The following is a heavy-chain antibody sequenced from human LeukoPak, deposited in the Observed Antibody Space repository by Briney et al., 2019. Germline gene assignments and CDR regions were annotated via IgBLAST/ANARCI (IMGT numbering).Heavy chain of an antibody. Sequence: GGSLRLSCAASGFTFSSYAMTWVRQTPGKGLEWVSAISGSGSSSYYADSVRGRFTISRDNSKNTLYLQMNSLRAEDTAVYSCAKARVAYYDSSGGRYFDYWGQGTLVTVSS. CDR3: AKARVAYYDSSGGRYFDY. CDR2: ISGSGSSS. V-gene: IGHV3-23*01. D-gene: IGHD3-22*01. CDR1: GFTFSSYA. J-gene: IGHJ4*02.